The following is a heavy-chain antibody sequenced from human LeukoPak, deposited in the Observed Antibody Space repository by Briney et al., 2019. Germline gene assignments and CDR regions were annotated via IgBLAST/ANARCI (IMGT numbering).Heavy chain of an antibody. CDR3: ARDPRINGGNSGAFDI. D-gene: IGHD4-23*01. CDR2: IIPIFGTA. V-gene: IGHV1-69*05. CDR1: GGTFSSYA. J-gene: IGHJ3*02. Sequence: SVKVSCKASGGTFSSYAISWVRQAPGQGLEWMGGIIPIFGTANYAQKFQGRVTITTDESTSTAYMELSSLRSEDTAVYYCARDPRINGGNSGAFDIWGQGTLVAVSS.